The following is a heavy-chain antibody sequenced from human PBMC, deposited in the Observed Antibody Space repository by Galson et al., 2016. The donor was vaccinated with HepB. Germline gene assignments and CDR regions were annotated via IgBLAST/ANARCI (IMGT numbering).Heavy chain of an antibody. CDR1: GGSFGGYY. CDR2: VYSTGST. CDR3: ARVDVGWRGPHWFDP. D-gene: IGHD6-19*01. J-gene: IGHJ5*02. Sequence: SETLSLTCTLSGGSFGGYYWSWLRQPPGKGLEWIGCVYSTGSTNYNPSLTSRLPISVATSKNQCSLRLSSVTVADTAVYYWARVDVGWRGPHWFDPWGRGALVTVSS. V-gene: IGHV4-59*01.